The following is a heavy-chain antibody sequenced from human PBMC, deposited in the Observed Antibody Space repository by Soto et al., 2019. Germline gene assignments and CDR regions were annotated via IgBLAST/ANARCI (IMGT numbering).Heavy chain of an antibody. J-gene: IGHJ4*02. CDR1: GFTFSSYA. Sequence: GGSLRLSCAASGFTFSSYAMHWVRQAPGKGLEWVAVISCDGSNEYYADSVKGRFTISRDNSKNTLYLQMNSLRAEDTAVYYCARAGGGLYTWGQGTLVTVSS. CDR3: ARAGGGLYT. CDR2: ISCDGSNE. D-gene: IGHD3-10*01. V-gene: IGHV3-30-3*01.